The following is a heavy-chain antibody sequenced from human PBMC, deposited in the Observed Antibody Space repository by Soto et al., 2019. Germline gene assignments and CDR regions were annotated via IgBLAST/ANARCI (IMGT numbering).Heavy chain of an antibody. CDR3: AKDSGDLELLDY. Sequence: EVQLLESGGGLVQPGGSLRLSCAASGFTFSSYAMSWVRQAPGKGLEWVSAISGSGGSTYYADSVKGRFTISRDNSKNPLYLQMNSLRAEDTAVYYCAKDSGDLELLDYWGQGTLVTVSS. CDR1: GFTFSSYA. J-gene: IGHJ4*02. D-gene: IGHD1-7*01. CDR2: ISGSGGST. V-gene: IGHV3-23*01.